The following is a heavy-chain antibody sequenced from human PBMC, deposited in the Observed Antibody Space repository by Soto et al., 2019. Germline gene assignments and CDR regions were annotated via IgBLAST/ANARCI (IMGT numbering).Heavy chain of an antibody. D-gene: IGHD2-15*01. V-gene: IGHV3-15*01. CDR2: IKSKTDGGTT. CDR1: GFTFSNAW. J-gene: IGHJ3*02. CDR3: TTDRAGYCSGGSCYKWIDDAFDI. Sequence: GVLRLSCAASGFTFSNAWMSWVRQAPGKGLEWVGRIKSKTDGGTTDYAAPVKGRFTISRDDSKNTLYLQMNSLKTEDTAVYYCTTDRAGYCSGGSCYKWIDDAFDIWGQGTMVTVSS.